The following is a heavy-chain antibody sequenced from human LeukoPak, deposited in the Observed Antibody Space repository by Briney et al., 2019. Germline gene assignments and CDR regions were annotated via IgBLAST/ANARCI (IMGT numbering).Heavy chain of an antibody. D-gene: IGHD1-7*01. Sequence: ASVKVSCKASGYTFTGYYMHWVRQAPGQGLEWMGRINPNSGGTNYAQKFQGRVTMTRDTSISTAYMELSRLRSDDTAVYYCASLSGITGTTPFDYWGHGTLVTVSS. CDR2: INPNSGGT. CDR3: ASLSGITGTTPFDY. CDR1: GYTFTGYY. V-gene: IGHV1-2*06. J-gene: IGHJ4*01.